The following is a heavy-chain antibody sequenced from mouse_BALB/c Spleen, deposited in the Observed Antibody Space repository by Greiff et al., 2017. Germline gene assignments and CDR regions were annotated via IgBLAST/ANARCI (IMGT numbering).Heavy chain of an antibody. CDR3: AREGGSSYFDY. CDR2: IWAGGST. D-gene: IGHD1-1*02. V-gene: IGHV2-9*02. CDR1: GFSLTSYG. J-gene: IGHJ2*01. Sequence: VNLVESGPGLVAPSQSLSITCTVSGFSLTSYGVHWVRQPPGKGLEWLGVIWAGGSTNYNSALMSRLSISKDNSKSQVILKMNSLQTDDTAMDYCAREGGSSYFDYWGQGTTLTVSS.